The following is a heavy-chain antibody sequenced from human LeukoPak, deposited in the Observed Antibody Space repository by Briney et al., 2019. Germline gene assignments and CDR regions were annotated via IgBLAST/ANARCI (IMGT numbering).Heavy chain of an antibody. CDR1: GYTFTSYG. V-gene: IGHV1-8*02. J-gene: IGHJ6*03. CDR2: MNPNSGNT. Sequence: ASVKVSCKASGYTFTSYGISWVRQAPGQGLEWMGWMNPNSGNTGYAQKFQGRVTMTRNTSISTDYMELSSLRSEDTAVYYCARGTDYMDVWGKGTTVTISS. CDR3: ARGTDYMDV.